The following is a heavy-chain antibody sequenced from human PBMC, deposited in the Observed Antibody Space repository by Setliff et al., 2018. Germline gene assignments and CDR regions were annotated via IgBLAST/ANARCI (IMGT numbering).Heavy chain of an antibody. CDR2: INQDGGGE. Sequence: PGGSLRLSCAASGFTFSFHWMSWVRQAPDKGLEWVASINQDGGGESYVDSVKGRFTISRDNAKNSLYLQMNSLRAEDTAVYYCVRVKAEAYRDDFYFYMDVWGKGTTVTVSS. V-gene: IGHV3-7*01. CDR3: VRVKAEAYRDDFYFYMDV. J-gene: IGHJ6*03. D-gene: IGHD6-19*01. CDR1: GFTFSFHW.